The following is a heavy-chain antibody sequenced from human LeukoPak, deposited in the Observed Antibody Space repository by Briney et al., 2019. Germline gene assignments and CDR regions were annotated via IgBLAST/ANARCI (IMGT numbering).Heavy chain of an antibody. CDR1: GGTFSSYA. CDR3: ARAVLEWLWVWFDP. CDR2: IIPIFGTA. J-gene: IGHJ5*02. V-gene: IGHV1-69*13. Sequence: RASVKVSCKASGGTFSSYAISWVRQAPGQGLEWMGGIIPIFGTANYAQKFQGRVTITADESTSTAYMEVSSLRSEDTAVYYCARAVLEWLWVWFDPWGQGTLVTVSS. D-gene: IGHD3-3*01.